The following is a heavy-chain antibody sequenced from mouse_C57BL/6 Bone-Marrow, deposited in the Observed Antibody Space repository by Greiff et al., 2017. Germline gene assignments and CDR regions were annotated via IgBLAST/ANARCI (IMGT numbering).Heavy chain of an antibody. Sequence: VQLQQSDAELVTPGASVKISCKVSGYTFTDHTIHWMKQRPEQGLEWIGYIYPRDGSTTYNEKFKGKATLTADKSSSTASLQLNSLTSDDAAVYCCARAGYAGSRWANGDYWGQGTTLTVSA. CDR1: GYTFTDHT. CDR3: ARAGYAGSRWANGDY. D-gene: IGHD1-1*01. V-gene: IGHV1-78*01. CDR2: IYPRDGST. J-gene: IGHJ2*01.